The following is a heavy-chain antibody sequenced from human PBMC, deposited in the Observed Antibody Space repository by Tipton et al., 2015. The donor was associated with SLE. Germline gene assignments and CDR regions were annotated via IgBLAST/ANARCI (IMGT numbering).Heavy chain of an antibody. V-gene: IGHV3-30*02. D-gene: IGHD6-13*01. J-gene: IGHJ6*02. CDR3: AKDSQQLGYYFYGRDV. CDR1: GFTFSSYG. CDR2: IRYDGSNK. Sequence: QLVQSGGGVVQPGGSLRLSCAASGFTFSSYGMHWVRQAPGKGLEWVAFIRYDGSNKYYADSVKGRFTISRDNSKNTLYLQMNSLRAEDTAVYYCAKDSQQLGYYFYGRDVWGQGTTVTVSS.